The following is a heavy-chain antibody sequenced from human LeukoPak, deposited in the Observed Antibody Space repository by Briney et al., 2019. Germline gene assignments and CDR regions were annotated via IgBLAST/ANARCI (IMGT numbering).Heavy chain of an antibody. CDR3: TRLGYGDYGDY. Sequence: GGSLRLSCAASGFTFSGSAMHWVRQASGKGLEWVGRIRSKANSYATAYAASVKGRFTISRDDSKNTAYLQMNSLKTEDTAVYYCTRLGYGDYGDYCVQGTLVTVSS. CDR2: IRSKANSYAT. D-gene: IGHD4-17*01. V-gene: IGHV3-73*01. CDR1: GFTFSGSA. J-gene: IGHJ4*02.